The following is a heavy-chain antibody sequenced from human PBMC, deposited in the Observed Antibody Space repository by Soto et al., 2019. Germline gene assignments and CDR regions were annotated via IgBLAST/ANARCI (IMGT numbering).Heavy chain of an antibody. V-gene: IGHV3-23*01. CDR2: ISGSGDYT. D-gene: IGHD2-15*01. CDR1: GFTFSSYA. Sequence: EVQLLESGGGLVQPGESLRLSCAASGFTFSSYAMTWVRQAPGKGLEWVSSISGSGDYTYFADSVKGRFTISRDNSKDTRYLQMSSLRVEDTAIYYCAKDSRSHPQGWFDPWGQGTLGTVS. CDR3: AKDSRSHPQGWFDP. J-gene: IGHJ5*02.